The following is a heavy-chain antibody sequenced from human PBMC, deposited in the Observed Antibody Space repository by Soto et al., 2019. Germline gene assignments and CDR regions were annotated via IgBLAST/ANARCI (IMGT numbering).Heavy chain of an antibody. CDR1: GFTFSSYS. D-gene: IGHD1-7*01. Sequence: PGGSLRLSCAASGFTFSSYSMNWFRQAPGKGLEWVSSISSSSSYIYYADSVKGRFTISRDNAKNSLYLQMNSLRAEDTAVYYCASKKLELDIHDAFDIWGQGTMVTVSS. V-gene: IGHV3-21*01. CDR3: ASKKLELDIHDAFDI. J-gene: IGHJ3*02. CDR2: ISSSSSYI.